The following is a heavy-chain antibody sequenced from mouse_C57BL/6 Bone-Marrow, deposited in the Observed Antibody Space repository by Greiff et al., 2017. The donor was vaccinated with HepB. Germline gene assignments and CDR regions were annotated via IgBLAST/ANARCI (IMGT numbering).Heavy chain of an antibody. Sequence: QVQLKESGPGLVAPSQSLSITCTVSGFSLTSYAISWVRQPPGKGLEWLGVIWTGGGTNYNSALKSRLGISKDNSKSQVFLKMNSLQTDDTARYYCARMYYGNYYWYFDVWGTGTTVTVSS. CDR1: GFSLTSYA. CDR2: IWTGGGT. CDR3: ARMYYGNYYWYFDV. V-gene: IGHV2-9-1*01. D-gene: IGHD2-1*01. J-gene: IGHJ1*03.